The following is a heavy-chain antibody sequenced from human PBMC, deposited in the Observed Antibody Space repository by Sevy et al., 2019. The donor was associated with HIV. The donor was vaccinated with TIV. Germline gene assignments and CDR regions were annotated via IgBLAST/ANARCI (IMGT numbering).Heavy chain of an antibody. CDR3: ARHRDYVTMVRGIDQ. Sequence: SETLSLTCTVSGGSISSSGSYWGWIRQPPGKGLEWIGSMYYSGSTHHSPSLKTRITISVDTSKNQFSLRLSSVIAADTAVYYCARHRDYVTMVRGIDQWGQGTLVTVSS. CDR1: GGSISSSGSY. CDR2: MYYSGST. D-gene: IGHD3-10*01. V-gene: IGHV4-39*01. J-gene: IGHJ4*02.